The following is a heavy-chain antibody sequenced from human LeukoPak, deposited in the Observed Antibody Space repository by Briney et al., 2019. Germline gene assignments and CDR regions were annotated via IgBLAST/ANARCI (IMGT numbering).Heavy chain of an antibody. D-gene: IGHD2-2*02. CDR2: INHSGST. V-gene: IGHV4-34*01. CDR1: GGSFSGYY. Sequence: SETLSLTCAVYGGSFSGYYWSWIRQPPGKGLEWIGEINHSGSTNYNPSLKSRVTISVDTSKNQFSLKLSSVTAADTAVYYCARGILGYCSSTSCYTYYYYYTDVWGKGTTVTVSS. J-gene: IGHJ6*03. CDR3: ARGILGYCSSTSCYTYYYYYTDV.